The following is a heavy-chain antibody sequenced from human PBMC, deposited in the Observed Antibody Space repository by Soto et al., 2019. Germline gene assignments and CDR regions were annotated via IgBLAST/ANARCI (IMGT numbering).Heavy chain of an antibody. V-gene: IGHV3-30*04. CDR2: ISYDGSNK. CDR1: GFTFRSYA. J-gene: IGHJ4*02. D-gene: IGHD6-13*01. Sequence: GGSLRLSCAASGFTFRSYAMHWVRQAPGKGLEWVAVISYDGSNKYYADPVKGRFTISRDNSKSTLYLQMNSLRAEDTAVYSCARTRYSSSWSTFDYWGQGTLVTVSS. CDR3: ARTRYSSSWSTFDY.